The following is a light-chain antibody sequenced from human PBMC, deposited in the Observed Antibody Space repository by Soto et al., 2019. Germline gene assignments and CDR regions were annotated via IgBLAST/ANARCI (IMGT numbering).Light chain of an antibody. Sequence: EIVLTQSPATLSLSPGERATLSCRASQSVSSYLAWYQQKPGQAPRLLIYDASNRATGVPARFSGSGSGTDFVRPFRNLEPEDCEVYYCQQRSNCLSFGGGTKVEL. V-gene: IGKV3-11*01. CDR1: QSVSSY. CDR2: DAS. CDR3: QQRSNCLS. J-gene: IGKJ4*01.